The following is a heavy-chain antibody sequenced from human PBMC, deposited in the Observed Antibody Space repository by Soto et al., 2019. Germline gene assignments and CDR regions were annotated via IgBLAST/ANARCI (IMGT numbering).Heavy chain of an antibody. D-gene: IGHD5-18*01. Sequence: SESLSLTCTVSGGSISSSSYYWGCIRQPPGKGLEWIASIDYTGNTFYNPSLTSRVTISVDTSKNQFSLKVTSVTAADTAVYYCARINKGYGTDSWGQGTLVTVSS. V-gene: IGHV4-39*01. CDR1: GGSISSSSYY. CDR3: ARINKGYGTDS. CDR2: IDYTGNT. J-gene: IGHJ4*02.